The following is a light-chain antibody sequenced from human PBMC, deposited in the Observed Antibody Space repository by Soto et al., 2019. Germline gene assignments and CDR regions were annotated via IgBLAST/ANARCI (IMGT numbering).Light chain of an antibody. Sequence: QSVLTQPPSASGTPGQRVTISCSGSSSNIGSNYVYWYQQLPGTAPKLLIYKNNQRPSGVPDRFSGSKSGNTASLTTSGLQAEDEADYYCKSFTTSSTYVFGTGTKLTVL. CDR1: SSNIGSNY. CDR3: KSFTTSSTYV. J-gene: IGLJ1*01. V-gene: IGLV1-47*01. CDR2: KNN.